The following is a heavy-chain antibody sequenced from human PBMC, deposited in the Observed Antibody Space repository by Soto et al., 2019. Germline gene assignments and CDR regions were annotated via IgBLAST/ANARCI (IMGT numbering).Heavy chain of an antibody. Sequence: QVQLVQSGAEVKKPGSSVKVSCKASGGTFSNYAFSWVRQAPGQGLEWLGGIMPIFGRADYAQKFRGGVRITAEESPPPAEMVRSRLRSGDTAVYYGESWLKEAGIGGIYDYRIDVWGQGTTVTVSS. CDR1: GGTFSNYA. CDR2: IMPIFGRA. CDR3: ESWLKEAGIGGIYDYRIDV. D-gene: IGHD6-19*01. V-gene: IGHV1-69*12. J-gene: IGHJ6*02.